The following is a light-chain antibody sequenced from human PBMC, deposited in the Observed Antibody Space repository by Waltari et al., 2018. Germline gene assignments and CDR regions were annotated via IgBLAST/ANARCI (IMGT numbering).Light chain of an antibody. CDR2: RDD. J-gene: IGLJ3*02. V-gene: IGLV1-44*01. CDR3: ASWDDSLGGRWE. CDR1: NSTIGCNI. Sequence: QPVLTPPPPASGTPGQSLTLSCSGSNSTIGCNIFNWYQQVPGTTPKLLIYRDDRRPSGVPDRFSGSKSGTSASLAISGLRSEDEANYYCASWDDSLGGRWESGGGTTLTVL.